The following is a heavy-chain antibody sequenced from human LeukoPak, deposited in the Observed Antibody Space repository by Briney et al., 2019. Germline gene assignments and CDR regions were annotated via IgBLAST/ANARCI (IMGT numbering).Heavy chain of an antibody. D-gene: IGHD2-21*02. Sequence: GGSLRLSCAASGFTFSSYGMHWVRQAPGKGLEWVAFIRYDGSNKYYADSVKGRLTISRDNSKNTVYLQMNSLRAEDTAVYYCAKLITAGVTAIVYWGQGTLVTVSS. V-gene: IGHV3-30*02. CDR1: GFTFSSYG. CDR2: IRYDGSNK. J-gene: IGHJ4*02. CDR3: AKLITAGVTAIVY.